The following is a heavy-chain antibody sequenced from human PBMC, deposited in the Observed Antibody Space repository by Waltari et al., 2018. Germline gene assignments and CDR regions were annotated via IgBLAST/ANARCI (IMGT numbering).Heavy chain of an antibody. V-gene: IGHV3-53*01. D-gene: IGHD6-13*01. CDR3: VTFAVTAPGSLDY. CDR2: MFADGKT. Sequence: EVQLVESGGGLIQPGGSLRLSCAASGFSVSNKYTSWVRQAPGKGLEWVSVMFADGKTNYADSGKGRFTISRDNSKNILGLQMNSLRVEDTAVYYCVTFAVTAPGSLDYWGRGALVTVSS. J-gene: IGHJ4*02. CDR1: GFSVSNKY.